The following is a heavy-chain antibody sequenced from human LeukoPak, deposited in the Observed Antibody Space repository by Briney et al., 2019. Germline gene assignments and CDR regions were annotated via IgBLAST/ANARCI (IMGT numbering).Heavy chain of an antibody. V-gene: IGHV4-4*07. CDR1: GVSLNHYY. Sequence: SATLSLTCSVSGVSLNHYYWSWIRQPAGKGLEWIGRIHSTGATDYNPSLKSRLTMSVDTSRNEFSVKLNSVTVADTAFYYCARGLEVGAGRPLDYWGQGTLVTVSS. CDR2: IHSTGAT. CDR3: ARGLEVGAGRPLDY. J-gene: IGHJ4*02. D-gene: IGHD1-1*01.